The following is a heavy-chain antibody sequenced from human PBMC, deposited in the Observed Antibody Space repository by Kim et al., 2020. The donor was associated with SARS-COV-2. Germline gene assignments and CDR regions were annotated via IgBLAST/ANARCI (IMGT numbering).Heavy chain of an antibody. V-gene: IGHV6-1*01. Sequence: VSVKSRITINPDTSKNQFALQLNSVTPEDTAVYYCARDPTIAVAGEYFDYWGQGTLVTVSS. CDR3: ARDPTIAVAGEYFDY. J-gene: IGHJ4*02. D-gene: IGHD6-19*01.